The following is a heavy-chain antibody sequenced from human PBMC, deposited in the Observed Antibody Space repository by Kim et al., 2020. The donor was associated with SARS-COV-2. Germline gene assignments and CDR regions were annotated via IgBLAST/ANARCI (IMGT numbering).Heavy chain of an antibody. J-gene: IGHJ6*02. CDR2: ISSSGSTI. Sequence: GGSLRLSCAASGFTFSDYYMSWIRQAPGKGLEWVSYISSSGSTIYYADSVKGRFTISRDNAKNSLYLQMNSLRAEDTAVYYCARDRGATNCSGGSCYSRGGYYYYYGMDVWGQGTTVTVSS. D-gene: IGHD2-15*01. CDR3: ARDRGATNCSGGSCYSRGGYYYYYGMDV. V-gene: IGHV3-11*04. CDR1: GFTFSDYY.